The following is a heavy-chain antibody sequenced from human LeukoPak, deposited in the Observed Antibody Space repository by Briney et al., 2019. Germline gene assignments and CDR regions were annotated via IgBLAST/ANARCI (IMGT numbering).Heavy chain of an antibody. CDR1: GFTFSSYG. CDR3: ASHPDYGDYLPGMDV. J-gene: IGHJ6*02. V-gene: IGHV3-33*01. CDR2: IWYDGSNK. Sequence: PGGSLRLSCAASGFTFSSYGMHWVRQAPGKGLEWVAVIWYDGSNKYYADSVKGRFTISRDNSKNTLYLQMNSLRAEDTAVYYCASHPDYGDYLPGMDVWGQGTTVTVSS. D-gene: IGHD4-17*01.